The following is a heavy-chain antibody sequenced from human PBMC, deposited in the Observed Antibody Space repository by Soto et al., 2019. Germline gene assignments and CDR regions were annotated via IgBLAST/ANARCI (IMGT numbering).Heavy chain of an antibody. V-gene: IGHV1-18*01. Sequence: ASVKVSCKASGYTFTSYGISWVRQAPGQGLEWMGWISAYNGNTNYAQKLQGRVTMTTDTSTSTAYMELRSLRSDDTAVYYCARDPELDYYDSSGYSGYWGQGTLVTVSS. CDR3: ARDPELDYYDSSGYSGY. CDR1: GYTFTSYG. D-gene: IGHD3-22*01. CDR2: ISAYNGNT. J-gene: IGHJ4*02.